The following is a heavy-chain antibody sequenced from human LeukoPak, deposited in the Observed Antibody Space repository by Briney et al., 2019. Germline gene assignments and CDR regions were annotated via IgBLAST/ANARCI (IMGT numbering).Heavy chain of an antibody. D-gene: IGHD5-12*01. J-gene: IGHJ4*02. CDR1: GGTFSSYA. CDR3: ARDKSGYEFDY. Sequence: ASVTVSCKASGGTFSSYAISWVRQAPGQGLEWMGGIIPIFGTANYAQKFQGGVTITADESTSTAYMELSSLRSEDTAVYYCARDKSGYEFDYWGQGTLVTVSS. CDR2: IIPIFGTA. V-gene: IGHV1-69*13.